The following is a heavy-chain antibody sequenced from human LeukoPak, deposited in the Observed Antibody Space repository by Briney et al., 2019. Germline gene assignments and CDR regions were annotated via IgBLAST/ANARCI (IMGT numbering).Heavy chain of an antibody. CDR2: ISAYNGNT. CDR3: ARDRPYYYDSSGYYWCFDY. D-gene: IGHD3-22*01. CDR1: GYTFTSYG. Sequence: ASVKVSCKASGYTFTSYGISWVRQAPGQGLEWMGCISAYNGNTNYAQKLQGRVTMTTDTSTSTAYMELRSLRSDDTAVYYCARDRPYYYDSSGYYWCFDYWGQGTLVTVSS. V-gene: IGHV1-18*01. J-gene: IGHJ4*02.